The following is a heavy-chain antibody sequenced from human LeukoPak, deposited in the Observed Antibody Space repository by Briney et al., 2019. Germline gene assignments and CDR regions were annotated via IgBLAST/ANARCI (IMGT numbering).Heavy chain of an antibody. Sequence: GGSLRLSCAASGFTFSSYEMNWVRQAPGKGLEWVSYISMGGSSIYYADSVKGRFTISRDNAENSLYLQMSSLRVEDTAVYYCTRDVVRRSGVCYFDSWGQGTLVSVSS. CDR1: GFTFSSYE. CDR2: ISMGGSSI. J-gene: IGHJ4*02. D-gene: IGHD2-15*01. CDR3: TRDVVRRSGVCYFDS. V-gene: IGHV3-48*03.